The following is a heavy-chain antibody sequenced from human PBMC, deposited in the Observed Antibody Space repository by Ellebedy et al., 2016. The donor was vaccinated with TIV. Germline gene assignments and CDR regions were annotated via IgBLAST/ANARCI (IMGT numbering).Heavy chain of an antibody. Sequence: SVKVSXXASGYTFTSYAISWVRQAPGQGLEWMGRIIPILGIANYAQKFQGRVTITADKSTSTAYMELSSLRSEDTAVYYCARDLVVVAAIPENWFDPWGQGTLVTVSS. V-gene: IGHV1-69*04. D-gene: IGHD2-15*01. CDR2: IIPILGIA. CDR1: GYTFTSYA. CDR3: ARDLVVVAAIPENWFDP. J-gene: IGHJ5*02.